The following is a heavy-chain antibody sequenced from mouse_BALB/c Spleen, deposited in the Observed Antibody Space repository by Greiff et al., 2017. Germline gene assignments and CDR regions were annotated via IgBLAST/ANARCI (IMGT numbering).Heavy chain of an antibody. Sequence: EVMLVESGGGLVQPGCSLRLSCATSGFTFTDYYMSWVRQPPGKALEWLGFIRNKANGYTTEYSASVKGRFTISRDNSQSILYLQMNTLRAEDSATYYCARSRYDAFYAMDYWGQGTSVTVSS. V-gene: IGHV7-3*02. CDR2: IRNKANGYTT. D-gene: IGHD2-12*01. J-gene: IGHJ4*01. CDR1: GFTFTDYY. CDR3: ARSRYDAFYAMDY.